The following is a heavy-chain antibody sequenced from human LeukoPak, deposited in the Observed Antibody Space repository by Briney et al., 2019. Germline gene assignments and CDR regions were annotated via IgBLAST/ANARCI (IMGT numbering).Heavy chain of an antibody. J-gene: IGHJ6*03. CDR1: VFTFSSYA. CDR2: ISYDGSNK. Sequence: SGGSLRLSCAASVFTFSSYAMHWVRQAPGKGLAWVAVISYDGSNKYYADSVKGRFTISRDNSKNTLYLQMNSLRAEDTAVYYCAREVVVAATYPYYYYMDVWGKGTTVTVSS. CDR3: AREVVVAATYPYYYYMDV. V-gene: IGHV3-30*04. D-gene: IGHD2-15*01.